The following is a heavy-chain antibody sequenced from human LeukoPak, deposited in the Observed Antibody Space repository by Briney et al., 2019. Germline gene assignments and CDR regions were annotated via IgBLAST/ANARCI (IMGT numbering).Heavy chain of an antibody. Sequence: GGSLRLSCAASGFTFSSYGMHWVRQAPGKGLEWVAFIRYDGSNKYYADSVKGRFTISRDNSKNTLYLQMNSLRAEDTAVYYCAKDPTTYYYYYMDVWGEGTTVTVSS. J-gene: IGHJ6*03. CDR2: IRYDGSNK. CDR3: AKDPTTYYYYYMDV. D-gene: IGHD1-1*01. CDR1: GFTFSSYG. V-gene: IGHV3-30*02.